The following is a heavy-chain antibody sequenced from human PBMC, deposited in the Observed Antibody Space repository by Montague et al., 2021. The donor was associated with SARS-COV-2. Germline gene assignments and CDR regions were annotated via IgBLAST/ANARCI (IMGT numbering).Heavy chain of an antibody. J-gene: IGHJ4*02. CDR3: AKETAAIGNPLFDS. CDR2: IVNNGRKS. D-gene: IGHD4-23*01. CDR1: GFTFSSYA. V-gene: IGHV3-23*01. Sequence: SLRLSCAASGFTFSSYAMSWVRQAPGKGLEWVSGIVNNGRKSSYADSVKGRFVISRDNSDKMVYLQLNSLRAEDTAIYYCAKETAAIGNPLFDSWGQGT.